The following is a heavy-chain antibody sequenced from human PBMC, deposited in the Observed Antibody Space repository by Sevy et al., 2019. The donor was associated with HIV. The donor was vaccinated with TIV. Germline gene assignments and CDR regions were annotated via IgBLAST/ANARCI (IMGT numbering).Heavy chain of an antibody. Sequence: GGSLRLSCEASAINIRDYWMNWVRRAPGKGLEWVANKNPDGSKIYYAESVKGRFTISRDSAKNTVFLQMTSLRAEDTALYYCVRAIQLAASYWGQGMLVTVSS. CDR3: VRAIQLAASY. D-gene: IGHD2-15*01. CDR1: AINIRDYW. J-gene: IGHJ4*02. CDR2: KNPDGSKI. V-gene: IGHV3-7*02.